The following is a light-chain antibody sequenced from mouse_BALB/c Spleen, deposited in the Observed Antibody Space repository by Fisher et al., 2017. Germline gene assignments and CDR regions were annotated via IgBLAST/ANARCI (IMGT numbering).Light chain of an antibody. CDR1: SSVSY. J-gene: IGKJ1*01. CDR3: HQWSSYPWM. Sequence: IVLTQSPAILSASPGEKVTMTCSASSSVSYMQWYQQKSGTSPKLLIYSTSNLASGVPSRFSGSGSGTFYSLTICSVEAEDAADDYCHQWSSYPWMFGGGTKLEVK. V-gene: IGKV4-80*01. CDR2: STS.